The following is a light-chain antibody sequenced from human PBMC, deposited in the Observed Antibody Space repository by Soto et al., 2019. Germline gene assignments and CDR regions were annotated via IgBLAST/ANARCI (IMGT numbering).Light chain of an antibody. CDR2: DND. CDR3: ATWDRSLSVGV. Sequence: QSASTQPPSVSAAPGQKVTISCSGSSSNIGNNYVFWYQQLPGTAPKLLIYDNDKRPSGIPDRFSGSKSGTSATLGITGLQTGDEADYYCATWDRSLSVGVFGGGTKLTVL. CDR1: SSNIGNNY. J-gene: IGLJ2*01. V-gene: IGLV1-51*01.